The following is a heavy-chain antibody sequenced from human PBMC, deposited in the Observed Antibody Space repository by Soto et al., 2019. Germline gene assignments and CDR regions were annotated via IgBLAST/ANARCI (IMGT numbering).Heavy chain of an antibody. Sequence: QITLKESGPTLVKPTQTLTLTCTFSGFSLSTSGVGVSWIRQPPGKALEWLALIYWDDDKRYSPSLKSRLTITKDTSKNQVVLTMTNTDPVDTATYYCAHYPRGLRWLHFDYWGQGTQVTVSS. CDR3: AHYPRGLRWLHFDY. CDR1: GFSLSTSGVG. J-gene: IGHJ4*02. CDR2: IYWDDDK. V-gene: IGHV2-5*02. D-gene: IGHD4-17*01.